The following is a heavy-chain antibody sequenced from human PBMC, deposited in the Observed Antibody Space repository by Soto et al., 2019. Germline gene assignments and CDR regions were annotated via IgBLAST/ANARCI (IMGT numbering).Heavy chain of an antibody. Sequence: EVQLVESGGGLIQPGGSLRLSCAASGFTVSSNYMSWVRQAPGKGLEWVSVIYSGGSTYYADSVKGRFTVSRDNAKNTLYLQMHSLRAEDTAVYYCAREARQVGNDALDIRGQGTMVTVSS. CDR1: GFTVSSNY. J-gene: IGHJ3*02. CDR3: AREARQVGNDALDI. V-gene: IGHV3-53*01. D-gene: IGHD6-6*01. CDR2: IYSGGST.